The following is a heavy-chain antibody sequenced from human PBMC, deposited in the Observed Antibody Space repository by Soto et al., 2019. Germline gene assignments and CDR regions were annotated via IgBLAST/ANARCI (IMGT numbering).Heavy chain of an antibody. V-gene: IGHV1-3*01. CDR1: GYTFTSYA. D-gene: IGHD1-1*01. CDR2: INAGNGNT. CDR3: ARDFQRSLTCDY. Sequence: GASVKVSCKASGYTFTSYAMHWVRQAPGQRLEWMGWINAGNGNTKYSQKFQGRVTITRDTSASTAYMELSSLRSEDTAVYYCARDFQRSLTCDYWGEGTLVTVS. J-gene: IGHJ4*02.